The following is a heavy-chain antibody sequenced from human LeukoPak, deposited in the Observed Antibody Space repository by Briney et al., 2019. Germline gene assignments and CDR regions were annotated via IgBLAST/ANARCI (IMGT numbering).Heavy chain of an antibody. V-gene: IGHV4-59*01. D-gene: IGHD1-1*01. J-gene: IGHJ6*04. CDR1: GGSISSYY. Sequence: PSETLSLTCTVSGGSISSYYWSWIRQPPGKGLEWIGYIYYSGSTNYNPSLKSRVTISVDTSKNQFSLKRSSVTAADTAVYYCARDTQSYNWNRYYYYGMDVWGKGTTVTVSS. CDR3: ARDTQSYNWNRYYYYGMDV. CDR2: IYYSGST.